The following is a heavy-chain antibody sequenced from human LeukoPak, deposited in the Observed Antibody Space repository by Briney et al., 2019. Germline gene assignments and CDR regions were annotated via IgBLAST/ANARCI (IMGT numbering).Heavy chain of an antibody. CDR3: ARDPGYDSSGYYFDY. Sequence: SETLSLTCAVYGGSFSGYYWSWIRQPPGKGLEWIGEINHSGSTNYNPSLKSRVTMSVDTSKNQFSLKLSSVTAADTAVYYCARDPGYDSSGYYFDYWGQGTLVTVSS. V-gene: IGHV4-34*01. CDR2: INHSGST. CDR1: GGSFSGYY. J-gene: IGHJ4*02. D-gene: IGHD3-22*01.